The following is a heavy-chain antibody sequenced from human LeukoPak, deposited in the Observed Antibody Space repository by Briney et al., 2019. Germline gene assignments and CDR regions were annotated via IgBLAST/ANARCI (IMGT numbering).Heavy chain of an antibody. D-gene: IGHD6-6*01. CDR3: ARHERVAARPYYYYYMDV. J-gene: IGHJ6*03. CDR1: GGSISSYY. Sequence: PSETLSLTCTVSGGSISSYYWSWIRQPPGKGLEWIGYIYTSGSTNYNPSLKSRVTISVDTSKNQFSLKLSSVTAADTAVYYCARHERVAARPYYYYYMDVWGKGTTVTVSS. CDR2: IYTSGST. V-gene: IGHV4-4*09.